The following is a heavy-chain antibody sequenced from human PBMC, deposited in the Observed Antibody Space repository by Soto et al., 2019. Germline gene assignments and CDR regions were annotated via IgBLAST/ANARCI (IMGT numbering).Heavy chain of an antibody. J-gene: IGHJ5*02. CDR1: GGSISSGDYY. D-gene: IGHD1-26*01. Sequence: PSETLSLTCTVSGGSISSGDYYWSWIRQPPGKGLEWIGYIYYSGSTYYNPSLKSRVTISVDTSKNQFSLKLSSVTAADTAVYYCASWSGSYRGGWFAPWGQGTLVTVSS. CDR3: ASWSGSYRGGWFAP. CDR2: IYYSGST. V-gene: IGHV4-30-4*01.